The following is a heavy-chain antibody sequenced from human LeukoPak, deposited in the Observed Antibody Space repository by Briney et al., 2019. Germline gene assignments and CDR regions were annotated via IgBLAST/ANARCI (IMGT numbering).Heavy chain of an antibody. V-gene: IGHV3-23*01. CDR3: AKDQGYSGYDEDYYFDY. D-gene: IGHD5-12*01. CDR1: GFTVSSNY. CDR2: VRGSGGSA. J-gene: IGHJ4*02. Sequence: PGGALRLSCAASGFTVSSNYMSWVRQAPGKGLDWVSTVRGSGGSAYYADSVKGRFTISRDNSKNTLYLQMNSLRAEDTAVYYCAKDQGYSGYDEDYYFDYWGQGTLVTVSS.